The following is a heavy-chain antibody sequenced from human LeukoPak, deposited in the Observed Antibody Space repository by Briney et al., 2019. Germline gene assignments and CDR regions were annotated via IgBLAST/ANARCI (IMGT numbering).Heavy chain of an antibody. Sequence: ASVKSRITINPDTSKNQFSLQLNSVTPEDTAVYYCAREVYCSGCCYYGMDVWGQGTTVTVSS. CDR3: AREVYCSGCCYYGMDV. J-gene: IGHJ6*02. D-gene: IGHD6-19*01. V-gene: IGHV6-1*01.